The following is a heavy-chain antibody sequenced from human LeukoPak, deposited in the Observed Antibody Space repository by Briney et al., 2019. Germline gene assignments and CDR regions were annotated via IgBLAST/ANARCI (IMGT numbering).Heavy chain of an antibody. D-gene: IGHD4-11*01. CDR3: ARTVTTTHFDY. J-gene: IGHJ4*02. CDR1: GGSISSSGYS. CDR2: IYHSGGT. V-gene: IGHV4-30-2*01. Sequence: SETLSLTCAVSGGSISSSGYSWSWIRQPPGKGLEWIGYIYHSGGTYYNPSLKSRVTISVDRSSNQSSLKLTSVTAADTAVYYCARTVTTTHFDYWGQGTLVTVSS.